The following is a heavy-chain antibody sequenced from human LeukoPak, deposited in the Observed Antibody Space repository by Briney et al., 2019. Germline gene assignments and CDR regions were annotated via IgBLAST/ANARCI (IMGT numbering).Heavy chain of an antibody. V-gene: IGHV7-4-1*02. CDR3: ASSSPSNWFGP. Sequence: ASVKVSCKASGYRFSSYVTNWVRQAPGQGLEWMGWINTNTGNPTYAQGFTGRFVFSLDTSVSTAYLQISSLKAEDTGVYYCASSSPSNWFGPWGQGTLATVSS. J-gene: IGHJ5*02. CDR2: INTNTGNP. CDR1: GYRFSSYV.